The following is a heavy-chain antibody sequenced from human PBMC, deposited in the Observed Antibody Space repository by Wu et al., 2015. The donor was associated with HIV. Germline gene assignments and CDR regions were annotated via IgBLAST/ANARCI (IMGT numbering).Heavy chain of an antibody. J-gene: IGHJ6*02. Sequence: QVQLVQSGAEVRKPGASVKISCKASGYIFITYYMHWVRQAPGQGLEWMGWINPNSGGTNYAQKFQGRVTMTRDTSISTAYMELSRLRSDDTAVYYCARPGGSPQSGYYYYAMDVWGQGTTVTVSS. CDR1: GYIFITYY. V-gene: IGHV1-2*02. CDR2: INPNSGGT. D-gene: IGHD3-10*01. CDR3: ARPGGSPQSGYYYYAMDV.